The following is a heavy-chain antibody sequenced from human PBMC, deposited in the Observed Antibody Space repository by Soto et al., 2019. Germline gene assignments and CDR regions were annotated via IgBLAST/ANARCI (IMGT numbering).Heavy chain of an antibody. CDR3: ARLHPGDY. Sequence: SETLSLTCTVSGDSIGNNYWNWIRQPPGKGLEWIGYLYNGGTTDYNPSLKSRATISIDTSKNQFSLKLTSVTAADTAIYYCARLHPGDYWGQGMLVTVSS. J-gene: IGHJ4*02. CDR1: GDSIGNNY. CDR2: LYNGGTT. V-gene: IGHV4-59*01. D-gene: IGHD3-16*01.